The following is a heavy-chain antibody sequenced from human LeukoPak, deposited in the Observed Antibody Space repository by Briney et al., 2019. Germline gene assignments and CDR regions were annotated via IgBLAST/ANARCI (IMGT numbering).Heavy chain of an antibody. CDR2: IYYSGST. V-gene: IGHV4-59*01. CDR1: GGSISSYY. CDR3: ARGSSMVRGVMYYYYYGMDV. Sequence: SETLSLTCTVPGGSISSYYWSWIRQPPGKGLEWVGYIYYSGSTNYNPSLKSRVTISVDTSKNQFSLKLSSVTAADTAVYYCARGSSMVRGVMYYYYYGMDVWGQGTTVTVSS. D-gene: IGHD3-10*01. J-gene: IGHJ6*02.